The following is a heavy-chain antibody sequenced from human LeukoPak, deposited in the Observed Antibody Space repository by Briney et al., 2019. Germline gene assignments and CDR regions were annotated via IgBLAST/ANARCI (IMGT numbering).Heavy chain of an antibody. J-gene: IGHJ4*02. CDR2: ISNDGNNK. V-gene: IGHV3-30*18. CDR1: GFTFSSYG. D-gene: IGHD3-22*01. CDR3: AKDNYYDSSAFVDY. Sequence: QPGGSLRLSCAASGFTFSSYGMHWVRRAPGRGLEWVAAISNDGNNKYYADSVKGRFTISRDNSKNTLYLQMNSLRAEDTAVYYCAKDNYYDSSAFVDYWGQGTLVTVSS.